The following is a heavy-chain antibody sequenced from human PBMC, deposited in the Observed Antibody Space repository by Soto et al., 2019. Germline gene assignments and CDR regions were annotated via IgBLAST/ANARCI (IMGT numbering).Heavy chain of an antibody. CDR3: ARPGGSGWFYFDS. D-gene: IGHD6-13*01. V-gene: IGHV4-59*08. Sequence: XXTLSLPFTVAGGSISSYYWRWILQPLGKGLEWIGYIYYSGSTNYNPSLKSRVTISVDTSKNHFSLKLTSVNAADTAVYYCARPGGSGWFYFDSWGQGSQVTVSS. J-gene: IGHJ4*02. CDR1: GGSISSYY. CDR2: IYYSGST.